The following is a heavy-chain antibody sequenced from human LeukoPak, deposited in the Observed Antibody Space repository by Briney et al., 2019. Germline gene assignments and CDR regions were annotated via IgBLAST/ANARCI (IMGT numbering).Heavy chain of an antibody. V-gene: IGHV1-8*03. J-gene: IGHJ4*02. D-gene: IGHD6-13*01. CDR3: AREYSSSWTDLDY. Sequence: ASVKVFCKASGYTFTSYDINWVRQATGQGLERMGWMNPNSGNTGYAQKFQGRVTITRNTSISTAYMELSSLRSEDTAVYYCAREYSSSWTDLDYWGQGTLVTVSS. CDR2: MNPNSGNT. CDR1: GYTFTSYD.